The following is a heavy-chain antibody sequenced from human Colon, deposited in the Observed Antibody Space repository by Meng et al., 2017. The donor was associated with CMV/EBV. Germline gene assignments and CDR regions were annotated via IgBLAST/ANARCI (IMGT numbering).Heavy chain of an antibody. CDR1: GASITNSNL. CDR3: ARATKPNCWEVLEY. V-gene: IGHV4-4*01. Sequence: QVQLQLAGPSRVGRLRALSLTVSGAGASITNSNLWSWVRLPPGKGLEWIGEVYLGGPSQPHPSLQSRVTMSVDTSKNHFSLNLRSVTAADTAVYFCARATKPNCWEVLEYWGQGTLVTVSS. J-gene: IGHJ4*02. CDR2: VYLGGPS. D-gene: IGHD2-2*01.